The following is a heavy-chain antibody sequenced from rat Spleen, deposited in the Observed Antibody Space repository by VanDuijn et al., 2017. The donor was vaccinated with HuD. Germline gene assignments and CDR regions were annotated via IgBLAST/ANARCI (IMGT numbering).Heavy chain of an antibody. Sequence: EVQLVESGGGLVQPGRSLKLSCAASGFTFNNYYMVWVRQAPTKGLEWVAYISTAGSNTFYRDSVKGRFTISRDNAKSTLYLQMNSLRSEDTATYYCARQGRDWYFDFWGPGTMVTVSS. CDR3: ARQGRDWYFDF. CDR1: GFTFNNYY. CDR2: ISTAGSNT. V-gene: IGHV5-25*01. J-gene: IGHJ1*01. D-gene: IGHD1-4*01.